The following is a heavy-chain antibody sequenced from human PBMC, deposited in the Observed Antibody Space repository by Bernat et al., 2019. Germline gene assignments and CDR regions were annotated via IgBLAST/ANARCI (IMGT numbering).Heavy chain of an antibody. CDR1: GFTFSGSA. CDR3: ARDRVDIVVVTAIQPYYYYYGMDV. V-gene: IGHV3-73*02. CDR2: IRSKANSYAT. Sequence: EVQLVESGGGLVQPGGSLKLSCAASGFTFSGSAMHWVRQASGKGLEWVGRIRSKANSYATAYAASVKGRFTISRDDSKNTAYLQMNSLKTEDTAVYYCARDRVDIVVVTAIQPYYYYYGMDVWGQGTTVTVSS. J-gene: IGHJ6*02. D-gene: IGHD2-21*02.